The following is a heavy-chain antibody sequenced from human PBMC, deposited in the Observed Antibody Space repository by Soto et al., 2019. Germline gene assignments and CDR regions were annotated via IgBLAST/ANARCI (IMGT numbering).Heavy chain of an antibody. CDR2: IIPIFGTA. CDR3: ARPTDNYYDSSGYQY. J-gene: IGHJ4*02. CDR1: GGTFSSYA. D-gene: IGHD3-22*01. V-gene: IGHV1-69*13. Sequence: SVKVSCKASGGTFSSYAISWVRQAPGQGLEWMGGIIPIFGTANYAQKFQGRVTITADESTSTAYMELSSLRSEDAAVYYCARPTDNYYDSSGYQYWGQGTLVTFSS.